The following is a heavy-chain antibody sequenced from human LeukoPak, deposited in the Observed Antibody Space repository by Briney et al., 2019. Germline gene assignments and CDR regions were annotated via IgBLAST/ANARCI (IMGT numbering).Heavy chain of an antibody. CDR2: IESSGATT. V-gene: IGHV3-NL1*01. CDR1: GFTFSSYG. CDR3: ARDTYGAPDS. Sequence: GRSLRLSCAASGFTFSSYGMHWVRQAPGKGLEWVSLIESSGATTYYADSVKGRFTISRDDSKNTLYLQMNSLRAEDTALYYCARDTYGAPDSWGQGTLVTVSS. D-gene: IGHD4-17*01. J-gene: IGHJ4*02.